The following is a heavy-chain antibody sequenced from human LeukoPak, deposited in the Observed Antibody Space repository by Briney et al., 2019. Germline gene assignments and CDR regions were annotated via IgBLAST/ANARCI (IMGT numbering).Heavy chain of an antibody. CDR1: GYTFTSYA. CDR3: ATALYCSGGSCYSHLPDAFDI. V-gene: IGHV1-3*01. J-gene: IGHJ3*02. CDR2: INAGNGNT. D-gene: IGHD2-15*01. Sequence: ASVKVSCKASGYTFTSYAMHWVRQAPGQRLEWMGWINAGNGNTKYSQKFQGRVTITADESTSTAYMELSSLRSEDTAVYYCATALYCSGGSCYSHLPDAFDIWGQGTMVTVSS.